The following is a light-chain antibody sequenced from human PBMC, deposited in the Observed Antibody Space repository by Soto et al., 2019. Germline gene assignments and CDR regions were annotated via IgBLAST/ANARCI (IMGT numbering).Light chain of an antibody. CDR1: SSDVGGYNY. V-gene: IGLV2-11*01. J-gene: IGLJ2*01. CDR2: DVS. Sequence: QSALTQPRSVSGSPGHSVTISCTGTSSDVGGYNYVSWYQQHPGKAPKLMIYDVSQRPSGVPDRFSGSKSGNTASLTISGLQHEDEADYYCCSYAGSHFLFGGGTKVTVL. CDR3: CSYAGSHFL.